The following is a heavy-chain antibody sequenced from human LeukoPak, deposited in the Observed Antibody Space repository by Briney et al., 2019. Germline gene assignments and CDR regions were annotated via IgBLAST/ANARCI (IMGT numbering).Heavy chain of an antibody. CDR2: ISSLSNYI. D-gene: IGHD3-10*01. J-gene: IGHJ6*03. Sequence: GGSLRLSCAASGSTFSSYGMSWVRQAPGKGLEWVSSISSLSNYIYYEDSVKGRFTISRDYAKNSLYLQMNTLRAEDTAVYYCARDLVWFGEPKGYYNYMDVWGKGTTVTVSS. V-gene: IGHV3-21*01. CDR1: GSTFSSYG. CDR3: ARDLVWFGEPKGYYNYMDV.